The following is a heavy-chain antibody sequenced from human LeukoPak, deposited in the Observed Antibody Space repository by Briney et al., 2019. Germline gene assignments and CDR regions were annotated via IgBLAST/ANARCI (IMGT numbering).Heavy chain of an antibody. CDR3: ARGEDDLWFGELHGMDV. V-gene: IGHV4-34*01. CDR2: INHSGST. J-gene: IGHJ6*02. D-gene: IGHD3-10*01. CDR1: GGSFSGYY. Sequence: PSEILSLTCAVYGGSFSGYYWSWIRQPPGKGLEWIGEINHSGSTNYNPSLKSRVTISVDTSKNQFSLKLSSVTAADTAVYYCARGEDDLWFGELHGMDVWGQGTTVTVSS.